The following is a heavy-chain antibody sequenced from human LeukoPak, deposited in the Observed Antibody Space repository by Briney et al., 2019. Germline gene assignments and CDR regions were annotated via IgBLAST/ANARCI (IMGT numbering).Heavy chain of an antibody. CDR1: EFTFSSYW. V-gene: IGHV3-7*03. J-gene: IGHJ4*02. CDR2: IKQDGSEK. Sequence: GGSLRLSCAASEFTFSSYWMSWVRQAPGKGLEWVANIKQDGSEKYYVDSVKGRFTISRDNAKNSLYLQMNSLRAEDTAVYYCARSYGDYADYWGQGTLVTVSS. CDR3: ARSYGDYADY. D-gene: IGHD4-17*01.